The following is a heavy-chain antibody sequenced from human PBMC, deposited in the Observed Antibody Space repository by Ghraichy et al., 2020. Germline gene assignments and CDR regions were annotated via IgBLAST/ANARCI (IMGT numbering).Heavy chain of an antibody. D-gene: IGHD6-19*01. V-gene: IGHV3-23*01. Sequence: LSLTCAASGFTFSSYAMSWVRQAPGKGLEWVSAISSSGGSTYYADSVKGRFTISRNNSKNTLYLQMNSLRAEDTAVYYCAKAWVAVAGTADNWYFDLWGRGTLVTVSS. CDR2: ISSSGGST. CDR3: AKAWVAVAGTADNWYFDL. CDR1: GFTFSSYA. J-gene: IGHJ2*01.